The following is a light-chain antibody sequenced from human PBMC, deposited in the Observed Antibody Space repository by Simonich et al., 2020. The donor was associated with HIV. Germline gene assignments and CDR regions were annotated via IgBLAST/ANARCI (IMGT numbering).Light chain of an antibody. Sequence: SYELTQPPSVSVSPGQTARITCTGEALPKQYAYWYQQKPGQAPVLGIYKDSERPSGIPERFSGSSSGTTVTVTISGVQAEDEADYYCQSADSSGTYSVFGGGAKLTVL. CDR1: ALPKQY. CDR3: QSADSSGTYSV. CDR2: KDS. J-gene: IGLJ3*02. V-gene: IGLV3-25*03.